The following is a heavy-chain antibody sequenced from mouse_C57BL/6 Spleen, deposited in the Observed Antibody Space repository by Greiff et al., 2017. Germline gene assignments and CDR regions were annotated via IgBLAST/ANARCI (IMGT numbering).Heavy chain of an antibody. CDR2: ISSGGSYT. CDR3: ATPSNYERFAY. Sequence: DVQLQESGGDLVKPGGSLKLSCAASGFTFSSYGMSWVRQTPDKRLEWVATISSGGSYTYYPDSVKGRYTISRDNAKNTLYLQMSSLKSEDTAMYYCATPSNYERFAYWGQGTLVTVSA. CDR1: GFTFSSYG. V-gene: IGHV5-6*01. J-gene: IGHJ3*01. D-gene: IGHD2-5*01.